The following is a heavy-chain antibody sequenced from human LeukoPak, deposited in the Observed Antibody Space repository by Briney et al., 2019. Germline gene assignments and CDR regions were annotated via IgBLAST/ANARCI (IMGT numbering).Heavy chain of an antibody. CDR3: ASDYAV. CDR1: GFTFSSYS. V-gene: IGHV3-48*02. CDR2: ISSTSYTI. D-gene: IGHD4-17*01. J-gene: IGHJ4*02. Sequence: GGSLRLSCAASGFTFSSYSMNWVRQAPGKGLQWVSYISSTSYTIYYADSVKGRFTISRDNAKNSLYLQMNSLRDEGTAVYYCASDYAVWGQGTLVTVSS.